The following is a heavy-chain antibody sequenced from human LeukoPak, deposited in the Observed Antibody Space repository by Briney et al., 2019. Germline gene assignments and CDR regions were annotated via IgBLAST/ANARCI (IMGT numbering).Heavy chain of an antibody. CDR3: AKDSSRDGYLYRLFDY. D-gene: IGHD5-24*01. J-gene: IGHJ4*02. CDR2: FSGSGAGT. V-gene: IGHV3-23*01. CDR1: GFTFSSYA. Sequence: GGSLRLSCAASGFTFSSYAMSWVRLAPGKGLEWFSTFSGSGAGTYYADSVQGRFTISRDNSKNTLYLQMNSLRAEDTAVYYCAKDSSRDGYLYRLFDYWGQGTLVTVSS.